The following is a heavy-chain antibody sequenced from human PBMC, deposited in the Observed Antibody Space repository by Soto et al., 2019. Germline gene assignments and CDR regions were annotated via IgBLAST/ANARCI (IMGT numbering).Heavy chain of an antibody. CDR3: AKWGRIVVVPAASDGMDV. V-gene: IGHV3-23*01. D-gene: IGHD2-2*01. Sequence: GGSLRLSCAASGFTFSSYAMNWVRQAPGKGLEWVSTISDSGDRLYYADSVKGRFTVSRDNSKNTLYLQMNSLRAEDTAVYYSAKWGRIVVVPAASDGMDVWGQGTTVTVSS. CDR1: GFTFSSYA. J-gene: IGHJ6*02. CDR2: ISDSGDRL.